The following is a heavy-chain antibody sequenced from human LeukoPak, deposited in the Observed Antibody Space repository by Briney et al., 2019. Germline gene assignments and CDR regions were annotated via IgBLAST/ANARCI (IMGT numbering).Heavy chain of an antibody. V-gene: IGHV3-72*01. CDR1: GFTFSDHY. D-gene: IGHD3-22*01. CDR2: TRNKANSYTT. CDR3: ARSGYYYDSSGYPYYYYYYGMDV. Sequence: GGSLRPSCAASGFTFSDHYMDWVRQAPGKGLEWVGRTRNKANSYTTEYAASVKGRFTISRDDSKNSLYLQMNSLKTEDTAVYYCARSGYYYDSSGYPYYYYYYGMDVWGQGTTVTVSS. J-gene: IGHJ6*02.